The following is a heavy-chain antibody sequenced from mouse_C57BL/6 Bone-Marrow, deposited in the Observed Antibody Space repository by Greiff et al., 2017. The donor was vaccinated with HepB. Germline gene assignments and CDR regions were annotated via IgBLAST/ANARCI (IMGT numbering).Heavy chain of an antibody. D-gene: IGHD1-1*01. J-gene: IGHJ2*01. V-gene: IGHV6-6*01. Sequence: EVKLEESGGGLVQPGGSMKLSCAASGFTFSDAWLDWVRQSPEKGLEWVAEIRNKANNHATYYAESVKGRFTLSRDDSKSSVYLQMNSLRAEDTGINYCTRGVYYYGSKVPYFDYWGQGTTLTVSS. CDR3: TRGVYYYGSKVPYFDY. CDR1: GFTFSDAW. CDR2: IRNKANNHAT.